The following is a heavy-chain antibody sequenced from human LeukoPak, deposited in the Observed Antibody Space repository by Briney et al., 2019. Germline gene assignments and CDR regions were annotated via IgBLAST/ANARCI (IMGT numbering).Heavy chain of an antibody. CDR1: GGTFSSYA. V-gene: IGHV1-69*01. Sequence: ASVKVSCKASGGTFSSYAISWVRQAPGQGLEWMGGIIPIFGTANYAQKFQGRVTITADESTSTAYMELSSLRSEDTAAYYCAREVGYCSSTSCPAGSSGYHPLGYWGQGTLVTVSS. CDR2: IIPIFGTA. D-gene: IGHD2-2*01. J-gene: IGHJ4*02. CDR3: AREVGYCSSTSCPAGSSGYHPLGY.